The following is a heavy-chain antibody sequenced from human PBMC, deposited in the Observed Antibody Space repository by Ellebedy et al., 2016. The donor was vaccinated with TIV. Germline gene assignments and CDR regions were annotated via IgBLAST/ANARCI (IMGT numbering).Heavy chain of an antibody. CDR3: ARTQARQWLLQYTYNWFDP. V-gene: IGHV1-18*01. CDR1: GGTFSSYA. D-gene: IGHD4-11*01. CDR2: ISTYNGNT. J-gene: IGHJ5*02. Sequence: AASVKVSCKASGGTFSSYAISWVRQAPGQGLEWMGWISTYNGNTKYAQRLQDRVTMTTDTSTNTAYMELRSLRSDDTAVYYCARTQARQWLLQYTYNWFDPWGQGTQVTVSS.